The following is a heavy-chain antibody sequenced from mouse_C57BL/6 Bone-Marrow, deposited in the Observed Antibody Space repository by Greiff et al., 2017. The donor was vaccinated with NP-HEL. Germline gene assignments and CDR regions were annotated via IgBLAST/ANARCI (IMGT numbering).Heavy chain of an antibody. CDR3: ARVGYGSYYFDY. CDR2: INYDGSST. J-gene: IGHJ2*01. V-gene: IGHV5-16*01. Sequence: EVKLVESEGGLVQPGSSMKLSCTASGFTFSDYYMAWVRQVPEKGLEWVANINYDGSSTYYLDSLKSRFIISRDNAKNILYLQMSSLKSEDTATYYCARVGYGSYYFDYWGQGTTLTVSS. D-gene: IGHD1-1*01. CDR1: GFTFSDYY.